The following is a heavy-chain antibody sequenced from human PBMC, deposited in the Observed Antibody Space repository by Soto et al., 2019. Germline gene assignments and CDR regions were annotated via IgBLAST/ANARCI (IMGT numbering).Heavy chain of an antibody. D-gene: IGHD3-16*01. CDR2: IWYDGSNK. CDR1: GFTFSSYG. Sequence: PGVSLRLSCAASGFTFSSYGMHWVRQAPGKGLEWVAVIWYDGSNKYYADSVKGRFTISRDNSKNTLYLQMNSLRAEDTAVYYCARDSWGDDYYGMDVWGQGTTVTVSS. J-gene: IGHJ6*02. V-gene: IGHV3-33*01. CDR3: ARDSWGDDYYGMDV.